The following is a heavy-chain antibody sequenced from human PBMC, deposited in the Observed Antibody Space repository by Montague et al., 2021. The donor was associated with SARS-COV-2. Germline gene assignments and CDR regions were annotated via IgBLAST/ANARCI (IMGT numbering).Heavy chain of an antibody. V-gene: IGHV4-39*01. CDR1: GGPITSSNYY. CDR3: ARVGSSGWYAPGYFDY. CDR2: ISYSGST. D-gene: IGHD6-19*01. J-gene: IGHJ4*02. Sequence: SETLSLTCTVSGGPITSSNYYWGWLRQPPGKGLEWFGGISYSGSTYYNPSLQGRVTISVDTSKHQFSLRLSSVTAADTAVYYCARVGSSGWYAPGYFDYWGQGTLVTVSS.